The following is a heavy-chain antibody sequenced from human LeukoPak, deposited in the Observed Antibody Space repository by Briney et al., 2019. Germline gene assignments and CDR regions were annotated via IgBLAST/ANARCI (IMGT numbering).Heavy chain of an antibody. CDR1: GYTFTSYG. CDR2: ISAYNGNT. J-gene: IGHJ4*02. CDR3: ASQGYYDSSGYYSGFDY. Sequence: ASVKVSCKASGYTFTSYGISWVRQAPGQGLEWMGWISAYNGNTNYAQKLQGRVTMTTDTSTSTAYMELRSLRSDDTAVYYCASQGYYDSSGYYSGFDYWGQGTLVTVSS. D-gene: IGHD3-22*01. V-gene: IGHV1-18*01.